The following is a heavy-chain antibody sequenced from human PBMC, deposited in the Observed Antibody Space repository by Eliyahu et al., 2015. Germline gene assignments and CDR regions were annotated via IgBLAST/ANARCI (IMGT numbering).Heavy chain of an antibody. CDR1: GFTFXYXS. D-gene: IGHD5-24*01. CDR3: VRPSGEMALKTGFDY. CDR2: ISSTSSYI. V-gene: IGHV3-21*06. Sequence: EVHLVESGGGLVKPGGSLRLXCAASGFTFXYXSMHWVRQAPGKGLXWVASISSTSSYIYYADSIEGRFTISRDNSKNSLYLQMNSLRAEDTAVYYCVRPSGEMALKTGFDYWGQGTLVTVSS. J-gene: IGHJ4*02.